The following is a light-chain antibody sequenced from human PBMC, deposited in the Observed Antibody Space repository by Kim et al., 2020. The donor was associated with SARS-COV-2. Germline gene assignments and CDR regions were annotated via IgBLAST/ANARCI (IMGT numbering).Light chain of an antibody. J-gene: IGKJ4*01. CDR1: QGISSY. V-gene: IGKV1-9*01. Sequence: SACVGDRVTITCRASQGISSYLDWYQQKPGKAPKLLNYAASTLQSGVPSRFSGSGSGTDFTLTISSLQPEDFATYYCQQLNSYTFGGGTKVEIK. CDR2: AAS. CDR3: QQLNSYT.